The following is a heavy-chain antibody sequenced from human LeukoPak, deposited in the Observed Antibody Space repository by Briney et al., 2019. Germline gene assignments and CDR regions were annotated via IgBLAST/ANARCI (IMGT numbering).Heavy chain of an antibody. CDR1: GGSISSYY. D-gene: IGHD3-10*01. J-gene: IGHJ6*03. CDR3: AREYGSGSLYYYYYYMDV. Sequence: PSETLSLTCTVSGGSISSYYWSWIRQPPGKGLEWIGYIYYSGSTNYNPSLKSRVTMSVDTSKNQFSLKLSSVTAADTAVYYCAREYGSGSLYYYYYYMDVWGKGTTVTISS. V-gene: IGHV4-59*12. CDR2: IYYSGST.